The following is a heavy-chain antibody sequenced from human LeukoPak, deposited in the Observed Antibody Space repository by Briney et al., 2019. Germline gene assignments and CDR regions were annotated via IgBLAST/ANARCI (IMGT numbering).Heavy chain of an antibody. V-gene: IGHV3-33*06. J-gene: IGHJ4*02. Sequence: GGSLRLSCAASGFTFSSYGMHWVRQAPGKGLEWVAVIWYDGSNKYYADSVKGRFTISRDNSKNTLYLQMNSLRAKDTAVYYCAKDLGPSEYYYDSSGHDYWGQGTLVTVSS. D-gene: IGHD3-22*01. CDR1: GFTFSSYG. CDR2: IWYDGSNK. CDR3: AKDLGPSEYYYDSSGHDY.